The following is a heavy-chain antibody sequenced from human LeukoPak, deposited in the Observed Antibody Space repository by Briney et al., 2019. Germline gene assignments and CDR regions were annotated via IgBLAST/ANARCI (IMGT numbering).Heavy chain of an antibody. Sequence: GASVKVSCKASGYTFTSYDINWVRQATGQGLEWMGWMNPNSGNTGYAQKFQGRVTMTRNTSISTAYMELSSLRSEDTAVYYCARVRAAAWMFDYWGQGTLVTVSS. J-gene: IGHJ4*02. CDR3: ARVRAAAWMFDY. CDR1: GYTFTSYD. V-gene: IGHV1-8*01. D-gene: IGHD6-13*01. CDR2: MNPNSGNT.